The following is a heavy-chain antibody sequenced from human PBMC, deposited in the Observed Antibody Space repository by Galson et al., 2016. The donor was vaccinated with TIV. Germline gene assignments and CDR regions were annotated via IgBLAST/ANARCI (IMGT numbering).Heavy chain of an antibody. CDR2: ISGSGGTT. CDR1: GFTFTNYA. Sequence: SLRLSCAASGFTFTNYAMSWVRQAPGKGLEWVSAISGSGGTTVYADSVKGRFTISRDNAKNTLYLQMNSLRAEDTAVYYCAQVYYSYGSGTYYVWGQGTLVTVSS. CDR3: AQVYYSYGSGTYYV. V-gene: IGHV3-23*01. D-gene: IGHD3-10*01. J-gene: IGHJ4*02.